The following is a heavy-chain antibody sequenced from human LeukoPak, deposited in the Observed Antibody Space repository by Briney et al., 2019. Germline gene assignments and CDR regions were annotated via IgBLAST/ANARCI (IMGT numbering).Heavy chain of an antibody. Sequence: GSSVEVSCKASGGTFSSYAISWVRQAPGQGLEWMGGIIPIFGTANYAQKFQGRVTITADESTSTAYMELSSLRSEDTAVYYCARVGYPDIVVVPDNWFDPWGQGTLVTVSS. V-gene: IGHV1-69*01. D-gene: IGHD2-2*01. CDR2: IIPIFGTA. CDR1: GGTFSSYA. J-gene: IGHJ5*02. CDR3: ARVGYPDIVVVPDNWFDP.